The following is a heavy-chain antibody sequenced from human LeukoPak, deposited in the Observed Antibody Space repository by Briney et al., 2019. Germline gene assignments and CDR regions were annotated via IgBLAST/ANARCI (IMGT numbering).Heavy chain of an antibody. CDR2: IKSETDGGTT. Sequence: GGSLRLSCAASGFTFSSYAMNWVRQAPGKGLEWVGRIKSETDGGTTDYAAPVKGTFTISRDDSENTLYLQMNSLKTEDTAVYYCTRRSSAAGRQYFDYWGQGTLVTVSS. CDR3: TRRSSAAGRQYFDY. J-gene: IGHJ4*02. V-gene: IGHV3-15*07. D-gene: IGHD6-13*01. CDR1: GFTFSSYA.